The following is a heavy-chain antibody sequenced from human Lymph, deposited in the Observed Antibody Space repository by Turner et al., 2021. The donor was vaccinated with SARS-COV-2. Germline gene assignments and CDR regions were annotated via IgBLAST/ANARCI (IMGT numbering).Heavy chain of an antibody. CDR3: ARDLGTYGMDV. Sequence: EVQRVETAGGLIQPGGSLSPSCAASGNIVSRNYMNWVRQAPGKGLEWVSVIYSGGTTYDADSVKGRFTIYRDNSKNTLYLQMNSLRVEDTAVYYCARDLGTYGMDVWGQGTTVTVSS. CDR1: GNIVSRNY. CDR2: IYSGGTT. J-gene: IGHJ6*02. D-gene: IGHD6-13*01. V-gene: IGHV3-53*02.